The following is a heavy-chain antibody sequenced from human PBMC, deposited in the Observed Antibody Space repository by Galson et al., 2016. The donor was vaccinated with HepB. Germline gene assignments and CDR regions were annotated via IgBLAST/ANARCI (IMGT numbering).Heavy chain of an antibody. V-gene: IGHV3-30*18. D-gene: IGHD2-15*01. CDR2: ISYDGSNK. CDR3: AKSGNDSVGGFDP. J-gene: IGHJ5*02. CDR1: GFTFSSYG. Sequence: SLRLSCAASGFTFSSYGMHWVRQAPGKGLEWVAVISYDGSNKYYADSVKGRFTISRDNSKNTLHLQMNSLRGEDTAVYYGAKSGNDSVGGFDPWGQGTWVTVSS.